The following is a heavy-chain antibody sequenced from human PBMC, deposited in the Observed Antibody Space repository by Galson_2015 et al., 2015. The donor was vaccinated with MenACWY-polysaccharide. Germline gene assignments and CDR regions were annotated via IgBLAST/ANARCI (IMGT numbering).Heavy chain of an antibody. D-gene: IGHD6-13*01. Sequence: SLRLSCAASGSRFSHSGMHWVRQAPGMGLEWVAVIQYDGSKIVYADSVKGRFTISRDNSKNTLFLEVNSLGAEDTAVYYCAREGSRIVFHAFDTWGQGTMVTVSS. J-gene: IGHJ3*02. CDR2: IQYDGSKI. CDR1: GSRFSHSG. CDR3: AREGSRIVFHAFDT. V-gene: IGHV3-33*01.